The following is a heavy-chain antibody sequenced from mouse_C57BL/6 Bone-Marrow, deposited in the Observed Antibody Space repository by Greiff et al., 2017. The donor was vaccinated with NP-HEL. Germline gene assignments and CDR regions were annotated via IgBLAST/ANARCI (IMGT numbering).Heavy chain of an antibody. J-gene: IGHJ2*01. D-gene: IGHD1-1*01. CDR2: IDPANGNT. Sequence: EVQLQQSVAELVRPGASVKLSCTASGFNIKNTYMHWVKQRPEQGLEWIGRIDPANGNTKYAPKFQGKATITADTSSTTAYLPLSSLTSEDTAIYYGARDHYYGSSDFDYWGQGTTLTVSS. CDR3: ARDHYYGSSDFDY. CDR1: GFNIKNTY. V-gene: IGHV14-3*01.